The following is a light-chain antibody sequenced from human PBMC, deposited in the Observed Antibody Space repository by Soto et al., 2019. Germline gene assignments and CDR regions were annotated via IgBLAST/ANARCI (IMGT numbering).Light chain of an antibody. CDR1: SSNIGAVDD. CDR3: QSYDTSLSGYV. CDR2: AYN. V-gene: IGLV1-40*03. Sequence: QSALTLPPSVSGAPGQRVTISCTGTSSNIGAVDDVHRDQQLPGTAPRLLVQAYNTRPSGVTARFSGSKSGASASLDITGLQTDDEADYYCQSYDTSLSGYVFGCGTKVTVL. J-gene: IGLJ1*01.